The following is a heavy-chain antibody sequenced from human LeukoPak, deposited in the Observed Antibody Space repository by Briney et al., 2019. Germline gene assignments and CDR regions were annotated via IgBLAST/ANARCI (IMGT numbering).Heavy chain of an antibody. J-gene: IGHJ4*02. Sequence: SSETLSLTCTVSGGSISSSSCYWGWIRQPPGKGLEWIGSIYYSGSTYYNPSLKSRVTISVDTSKNQFSLKLSSVTAADTAVYYCARDQGGEGQLFDYWGQGTLVTVSS. CDR1: GGSISSSSCY. D-gene: IGHD3-16*01. CDR2: IYYSGST. CDR3: ARDQGGEGQLFDY. V-gene: IGHV4-39*07.